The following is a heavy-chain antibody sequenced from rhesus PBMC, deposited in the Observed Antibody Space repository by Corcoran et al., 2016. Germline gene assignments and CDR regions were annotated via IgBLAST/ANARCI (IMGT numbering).Heavy chain of an antibody. J-gene: IGHJ4*01. CDR2: IYGISTRT. Sequence: QVQLQESGPGVVKPSETLSLTCAVSGGSISDSYRWSWIRQPPGKGLEWIGYIYGISTRTNHHPSLKSRVTISKDTSKNQFSLKLSSVTAADTAVYYCASGFWSGPIDYWGQGVLVTVSS. CDR3: ASGFWSGPIDY. CDR1: GGSISDSYR. V-gene: IGHV4S10*01. D-gene: IGHD3-3*01.